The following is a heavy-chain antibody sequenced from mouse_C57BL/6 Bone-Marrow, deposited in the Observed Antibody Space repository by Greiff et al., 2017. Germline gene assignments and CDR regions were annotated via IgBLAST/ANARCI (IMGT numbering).Heavy chain of an antibody. CDR1: GYAFSSSW. D-gene: IGHD1-1*01. Sequence: QVQLQQSGPELVKPGASVKISCKASGYAFSSSWMNWVKQRPGKGLEWIGRIYPGDGDTNYIGKFKGKATLTADKSSSTAYMQLSSLTSGDAAVYFCARAEYYGGSLYYIDDWGQGTTLTVSS. J-gene: IGHJ2*01. CDR3: ARAEYYGGSLYYIDD. V-gene: IGHV1-82*01. CDR2: IYPGDGDT.